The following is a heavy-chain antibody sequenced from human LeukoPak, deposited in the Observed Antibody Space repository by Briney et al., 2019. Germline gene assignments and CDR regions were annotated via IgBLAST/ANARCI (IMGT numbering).Heavy chain of an antibody. J-gene: IGHJ4*02. V-gene: IGHV3-48*04. D-gene: IGHD4-17*01. Sequence: GGSLRLSCAASGFAFSGYSMNWTRQAPGKGLEWVAYISYSSYTIHYADSVKGRFTISRDNAKNSLYLQMNSLRAEDTAIYYCARDGDGNFDYWGQGTLVTVSS. CDR1: GFAFSGYS. CDR2: ISYSSYTI. CDR3: ARDGDGNFDY.